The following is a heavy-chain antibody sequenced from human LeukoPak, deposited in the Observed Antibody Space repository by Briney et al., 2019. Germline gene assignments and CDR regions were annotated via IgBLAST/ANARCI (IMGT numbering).Heavy chain of an antibody. J-gene: IGHJ4*02. Sequence: SETLSLTCAVYGGSFSGYYWSWIRQPPGKGLEWIGEINHSGGTNYNPSLKSRVTISVDTSKNQFSLKLSSVTAADTAVYYCARGRDYGDYWGQGTLVTVSS. V-gene: IGHV4-34*01. CDR1: GGSFSGYY. CDR2: INHSGGT. CDR3: ARGRDYGDY.